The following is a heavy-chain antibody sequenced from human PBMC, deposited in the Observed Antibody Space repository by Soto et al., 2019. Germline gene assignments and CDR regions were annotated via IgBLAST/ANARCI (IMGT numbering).Heavy chain of an antibody. CDR1: GCSISSSNW. J-gene: IGHJ4*02. D-gene: IGHD3-22*01. V-gene: IGHV4-4*02. CDR2: IYHSGST. Sequence: SETLTLTCAVSGCSISSSNWWSWVRQPPGKGLEWIGEIYHSGSTNYNPSLKSRVTISVDKSKNQFSLKLSSVTAADTAVYYCARALLYDSSGYYDYWGQGTLVTVSS. CDR3: ARALLYDSSGYYDY.